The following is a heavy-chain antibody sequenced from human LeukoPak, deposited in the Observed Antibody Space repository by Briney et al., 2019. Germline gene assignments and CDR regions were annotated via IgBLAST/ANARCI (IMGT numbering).Heavy chain of an antibody. CDR3: ARREGRITIFGVVIIRGPDY. D-gene: IGHD3-3*01. CDR2: ISYDGSNK. V-gene: IGHV3-30-3*01. CDR1: GFTFSSYA. J-gene: IGHJ4*02. Sequence: GGSLRLSCAASGFTFSSYAMHWVRQAPGKGLEWVAVISYDGSNKYYADSVKGRFTISRDNSKNTLYLQMNSLRAEDTAVYYCARREGRITIFGVVIIRGPDYWGQGTLVTVSS.